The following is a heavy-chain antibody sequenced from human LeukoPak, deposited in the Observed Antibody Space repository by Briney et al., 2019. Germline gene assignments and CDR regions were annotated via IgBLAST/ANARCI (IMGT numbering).Heavy chain of an antibody. V-gene: IGHV4-34*01. CDR3: ARGSPTDYDDSNGFYFVFDY. J-gene: IGHJ4*02. CDR2: INQSEST. CDR1: GGPHRGYY. Sequence: ADTLSLARAVYGGPHRGYYWLWIRQPPAKGLEWMGEINQSESTNYNPSLKTRVTRSLDTSKSQFSLKLSPVTAADTAVYFCARGSPTDYDDSNGFYFVFDYGGEGTLVTVSS. D-gene: IGHD3-22*01.